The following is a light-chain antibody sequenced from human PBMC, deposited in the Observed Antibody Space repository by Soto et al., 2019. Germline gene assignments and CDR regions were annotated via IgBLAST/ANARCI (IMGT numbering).Light chain of an antibody. Sequence: QSVLTQPPSVSGAPGQRVTISCTGSSSNIGAGYDVHWYQRLPGTAPKVLIYDNNNRPSGVPDRFSGSKSGTSASLAITGLQAEDEADYYCHSYDVRLSGPVFGGGTKLTVL. CDR1: SSNIGAGYD. V-gene: IGLV1-40*01. CDR2: DNN. CDR3: HSYDVRLSGPV. J-gene: IGLJ2*01.